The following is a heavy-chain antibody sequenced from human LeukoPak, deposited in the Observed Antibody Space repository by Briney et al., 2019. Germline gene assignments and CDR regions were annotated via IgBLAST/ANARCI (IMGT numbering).Heavy chain of an antibody. Sequence: SETLSLTCTVSGGSISSYYWSWIRQPPGKGLEWIGYIYYSGSTNYNPSLKSRVTISVDTSKNQFSLKLSSVTAADTAVYYCARDASLYYYGLGSYNYYGMDVWGQGTTVTVSS. D-gene: IGHD3-10*01. CDR1: GGSISSYY. V-gene: IGHV4-59*01. CDR2: IYYSGST. J-gene: IGHJ6*02. CDR3: ARDASLYYYGLGSYNYYGMDV.